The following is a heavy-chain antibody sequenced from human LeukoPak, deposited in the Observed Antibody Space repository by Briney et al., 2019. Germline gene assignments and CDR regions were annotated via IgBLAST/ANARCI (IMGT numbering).Heavy chain of an antibody. CDR3: ARESRTRGYSSGWYYYYYYYGMDV. CDR1: GLTFDEYA. D-gene: IGHD6-19*01. V-gene: IGHV3-9*01. J-gene: IGHJ6*02. Sequence: PGSSLRLSCAASGLTFDEYAMHWVRQAPGKGLEGVSGISWNSGSIGYADSVKGRFTISRDNAKNSLYLQMNSLRAEDTAVYYCARESRTRGYSSGWYYYYYYYGMDVWGQGTTVTVSS. CDR2: ISWNSGSI.